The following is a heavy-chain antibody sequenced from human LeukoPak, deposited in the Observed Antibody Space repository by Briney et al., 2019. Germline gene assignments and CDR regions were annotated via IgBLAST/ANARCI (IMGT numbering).Heavy chain of an antibody. CDR1: GGSISSNY. Sequence: SETLSLTCTVSGGSISSNYWSWIRQPPGKGLEWIAYTNYSGSTNYKSSLKSRVTISVDTSKNQFSLKLSSVTAADTALYYCARRIAAADSFDIWGQGRMVTVSS. D-gene: IGHD6-13*01. V-gene: IGHV4-59*01. CDR2: TNYSGST. CDR3: ARRIAAADSFDI. J-gene: IGHJ3*02.